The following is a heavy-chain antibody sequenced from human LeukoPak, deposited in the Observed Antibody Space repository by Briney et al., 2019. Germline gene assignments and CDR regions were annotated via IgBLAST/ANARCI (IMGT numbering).Heavy chain of an antibody. CDR1: GGSVSSGSYY. D-gene: IGHD2/OR15-2a*01. J-gene: IGHJ3*02. Sequence: SETLSLTCTVSGGSVSSGSYYWSWIRQPPGKGLEWIGYVYYSGSTNYNPSLKSRVTISVDTSKNQFSLKLSSVTAADTAVYYCAIRTRNRSHYMMDESDAFDIWGQGTMVTVSS. V-gene: IGHV4-61*01. CDR2: VYYSGST. CDR3: AIRTRNRSHYMMDESDAFDI.